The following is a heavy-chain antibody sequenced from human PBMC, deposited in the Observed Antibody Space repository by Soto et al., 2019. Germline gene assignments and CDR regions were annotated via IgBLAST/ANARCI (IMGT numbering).Heavy chain of an antibody. Sequence: ASVKVSCKASGYSFDSYGISWVRQAPGQGLEWLGWISPYNGNTRCAQNFQGRVTMTTDSSTHTAYMELRSLRSDDPAMYYCARHFASDFSACRRFFDYWGQVPPFTASS. D-gene: IGHD6-19*01. V-gene: IGHV1-18*01. CDR3: ARHFASDFSACRRFFDY. CDR2: ISPYNGNT. CDR1: GYSFDSYG. J-gene: IGHJ4*02.